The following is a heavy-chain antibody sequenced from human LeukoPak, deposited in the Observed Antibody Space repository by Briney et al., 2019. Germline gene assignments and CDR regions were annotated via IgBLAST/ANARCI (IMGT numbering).Heavy chain of an antibody. J-gene: IGHJ4*02. D-gene: IGHD6-13*01. V-gene: IGHV4-59*01. CDR1: GGSISSDY. Sequence: PSETLSLTCTVSGGSISSDYWSWIRQPPGKGLEWIGYIYYSGSIDYSPSLKSRVTISVDTSKNQFSLKLSSVTAADAAVYYCARFQQLAGRRVTYFDYWGQGTLVTVSS. CDR2: IYYSGSI. CDR3: ARFQQLAGRRVTYFDY.